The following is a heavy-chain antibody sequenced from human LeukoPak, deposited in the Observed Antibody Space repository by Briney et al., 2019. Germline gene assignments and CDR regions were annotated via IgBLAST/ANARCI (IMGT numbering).Heavy chain of an antibody. Sequence: GGSLRLSCAAPGFTFSTYAMNWVRQAPGKGLEWVSAISDSGTSTYYADSVKGRFTISRDNAKHSLYLQMNSLRDEDTAVYYCAKTYGPGFDYWGQGALVTVSS. CDR2: ISDSGTST. J-gene: IGHJ4*02. V-gene: IGHV3-23*01. CDR3: AKTYGPGFDY. CDR1: GFTFSTYA. D-gene: IGHD4-17*01.